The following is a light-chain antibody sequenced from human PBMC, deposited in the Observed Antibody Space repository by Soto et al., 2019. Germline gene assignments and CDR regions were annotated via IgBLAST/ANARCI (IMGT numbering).Light chain of an antibody. CDR2: DAS. J-gene: IGKJ1*01. CDR3: QQYNNWPQT. CDR1: QSVSIL. Sequence: EIVMTQSPATLSVSPGERATLSCRASQSVSILLVWYQQRPGQTPRLLIYDASNRATGIPARFSGSGSGTDFTLTISGLQSEDFAVYYCQQYNNWPQTFGQGTKVDIK. V-gene: IGKV3D-15*01.